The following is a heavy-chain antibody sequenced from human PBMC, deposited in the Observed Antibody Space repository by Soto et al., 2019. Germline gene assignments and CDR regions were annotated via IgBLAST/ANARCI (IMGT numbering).Heavy chain of an antibody. CDR3: ASPLGQLVVY. CDR1: GGSISSGDYY. Sequence: PSETLSLTCTVSGGSISSGDYYWSWIRQSPGKGLEWIGYIYYSGSTYHNPSLKSRVTISVDTPKNQFSLNLTSVTAADTAVYYRASPLGQLVVYWGQGTLVTVSS. V-gene: IGHV4-30-4*01. J-gene: IGHJ4*02. D-gene: IGHD6-6*01. CDR2: IYYSGST.